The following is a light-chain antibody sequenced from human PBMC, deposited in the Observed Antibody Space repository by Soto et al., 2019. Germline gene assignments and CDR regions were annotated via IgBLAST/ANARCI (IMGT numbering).Light chain of an antibody. CDR2: GAS. CDR3: QQYDSSPPT. J-gene: IGKJ1*01. V-gene: IGKV3-20*01. Sequence: EIVLTQSPGTLSLSPGERATLSCRASQSVNSNYLAWYQRKPGQAPRLLIYGASNRATDIPYRFSACGSGTDFTLTITRLEPEDFAVYYCQQYDSSPPTFGQGTKVEIK. CDR1: QSVNSNY.